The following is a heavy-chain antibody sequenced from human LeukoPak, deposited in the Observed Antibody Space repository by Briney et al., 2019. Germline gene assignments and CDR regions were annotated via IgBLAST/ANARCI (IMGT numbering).Heavy chain of an antibody. CDR2: IFYSGST. CDR3: ARADSSSWYPDAFDI. J-gene: IGHJ3*02. D-gene: IGHD6-13*01. CDR1: GGSISTSNYY. V-gene: IGHV4-39*07. Sequence: PSETLSLTCTVSGGSISTSNYYWGWIRQPPGKGLEWIGNIFYSGSTYYSPSLRSRVTISLDTSRNQFSLKLNSVTAADTAVYYCARADSSSWYPDAFDIWGQGTMVTVSS.